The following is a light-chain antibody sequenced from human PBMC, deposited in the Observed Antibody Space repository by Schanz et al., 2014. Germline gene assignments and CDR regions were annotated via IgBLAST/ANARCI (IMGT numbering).Light chain of an antibody. J-gene: IGLJ1*01. Sequence: QSALTQPRSVSGSPGQSVTISCTGVSSDAGGFTYVSWYQQLPGKAPKLMIYDVSKRPSGVPDRFSGSKSGNTASLTVSGLQAEDEADYYCTSYAGSNNFGVFGTGTKLTVL. V-gene: IGLV2-11*01. CDR1: SSDAGGFTY. CDR3: TSYAGSNNFGV. CDR2: DVS.